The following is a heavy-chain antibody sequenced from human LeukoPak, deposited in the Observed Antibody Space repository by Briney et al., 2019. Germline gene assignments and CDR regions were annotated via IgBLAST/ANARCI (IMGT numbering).Heavy chain of an antibody. CDR1: GFTFSSYG. CDR2: IRYDGSNK. Sequence: GGSLRLSCAASGFTFSSYGMHWVRHAPGKGLEWVAFIRYDGSNKYYVDSVKGRFTISRDNSKNTLYLQMSSLRAEDTAVYYCATGSSSRWYGRLDYWGQGTLVTVSS. D-gene: IGHD6-19*01. J-gene: IGHJ4*02. CDR3: ATGSSSRWYGRLDY. V-gene: IGHV3-30*02.